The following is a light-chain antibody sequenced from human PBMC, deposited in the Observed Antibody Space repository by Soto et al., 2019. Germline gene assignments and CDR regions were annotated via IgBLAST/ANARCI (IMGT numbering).Light chain of an antibody. Sequence: EIVLTQSPASLSLSPGEKATLSCRASQSVGRDLAWYQQKPGQAPRLLIYDASNRATGIPARFSGSGSGTDFTLTISSLEPEDLAFYYCQQRFNWWTFGQGTKVEIK. CDR1: QSVGRD. CDR3: QQRFNWWT. CDR2: DAS. J-gene: IGKJ1*01. V-gene: IGKV3-11*01.